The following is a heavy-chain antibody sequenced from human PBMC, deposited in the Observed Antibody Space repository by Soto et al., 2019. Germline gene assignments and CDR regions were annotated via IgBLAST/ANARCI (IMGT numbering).Heavy chain of an antibody. CDR3: TRNLYNTGDFDH. CDR2: MTPKSGYT. Sequence: QVQLMQSGAEVRKPGASVKVSCKASGYTFTDYDINWVRQATGQGLEWLGWMTPKSGYTGYAQKFQGRVTLPRDTSSGTAYMELSSLTSEDTAVYYCTRNLYNTGDFDHWGQGTLVTVSS. V-gene: IGHV1-8*02. D-gene: IGHD1-20*01. CDR1: GYTFTDYD. J-gene: IGHJ4*02.